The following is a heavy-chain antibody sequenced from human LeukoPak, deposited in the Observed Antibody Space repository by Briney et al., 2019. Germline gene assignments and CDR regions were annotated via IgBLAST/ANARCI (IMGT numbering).Heavy chain of an antibody. Sequence: TSSETLSLTCAVYGGSFSGYYWSWIRQPPGKGLEWIGEINHSGSTNYNPSLKSRVTISVDTSKNQFSLKLSSVTAADTAVYYCARGIRMGATDFDYWGQGTLVTVSS. D-gene: IGHD1-26*01. CDR1: GGSFSGYY. CDR2: INHSGST. CDR3: ARGIRMGATDFDY. V-gene: IGHV4-34*01. J-gene: IGHJ4*02.